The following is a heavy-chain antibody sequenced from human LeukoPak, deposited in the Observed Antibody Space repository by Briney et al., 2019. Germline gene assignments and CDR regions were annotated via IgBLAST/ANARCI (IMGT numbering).Heavy chain of an antibody. J-gene: IGHJ4*02. CDR3: ARGGLSIMGY. CDR1: GITFSSYS. Sequence: GGSLRLSCGASGITFSSYSMNWVRQAPGKGLEWVSYISSSGSTKYYADSVKGRFTISRDNARNSLYLQMNSLWAEDTAVYFCARGGLSIMGYWGQGTLVTVSS. V-gene: IGHV3-48*01. D-gene: IGHD2/OR15-2a*01. CDR2: ISSSGSTK.